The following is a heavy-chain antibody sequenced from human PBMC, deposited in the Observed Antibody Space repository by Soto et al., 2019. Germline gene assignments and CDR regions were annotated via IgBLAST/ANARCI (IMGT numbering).Heavy chain of an antibody. CDR2: IRSKAYGGTT. V-gene: IGHV3-49*03. D-gene: IGHD6-19*01. CDR3: TAGIRAVAGMWGHYYYGMDV. Sequence: PVGSLRLSCTASGFTFGDYAMSWFRQAPGKGLEWVGFIRSKAYGGTTEYAASVKGRFTISRDDSKSIAYLQMNSLKTEDTAVYYCTAGIRAVAGMWGHYYYGMDVWGQGTTVTVSS. J-gene: IGHJ6*02. CDR1: GFTFGDYA.